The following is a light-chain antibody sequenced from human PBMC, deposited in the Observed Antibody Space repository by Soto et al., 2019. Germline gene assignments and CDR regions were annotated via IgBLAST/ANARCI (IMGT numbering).Light chain of an antibody. V-gene: IGLV2-23*01. Sequence: QSALTQTASVSGSPGQSITISCTGTSSDVGSYNLVSWYQQHPGKAPKLMIYEGSKRPSGVSNRFSGSKSGNTASLTISGLQAEDEADYYCCSYAGSRWVVGTGTKLTVL. CDR1: SSDVGSYNL. CDR3: CSYAGSRWV. J-gene: IGLJ1*01. CDR2: EGS.